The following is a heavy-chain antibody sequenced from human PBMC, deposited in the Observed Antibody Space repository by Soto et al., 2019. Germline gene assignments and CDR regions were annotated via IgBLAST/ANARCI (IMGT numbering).Heavy chain of an antibody. CDR2: INPSGGST. CDR1: GYTFTSYY. D-gene: IGHD2-2*01. Sequence: GASVKVSCKASGYTFTSYYMHWVRQAPGQGLEWMGIINPSGGSTSYAQKFQGRVTMTRDTSTSTVYMELSSLRSEDTAVYYCARGGSSWGYCSSTSCYGNNWFDPWGQGTLVTVSS. CDR3: ARGGSSWGYCSSTSCYGNNWFDP. V-gene: IGHV1-46*03. J-gene: IGHJ5*02.